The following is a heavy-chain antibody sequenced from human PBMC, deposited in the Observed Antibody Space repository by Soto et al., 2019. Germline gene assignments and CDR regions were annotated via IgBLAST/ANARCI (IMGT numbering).Heavy chain of an antibody. CDR2: INHSGST. D-gene: IGHD3-3*01. CDR3: ARNDFWSGYAPDY. Sequence: QVQLQQWGAGLLKPSETLSLTCAVYGGSFSGYYWSWIRQPPGKGLEWIGEINHSGSTNYNPSLKSRVTISVDTAKNQFSLKLSSVTAADTAVYYWARNDFWSGYAPDYWGQGTLVTVSS. J-gene: IGHJ4*02. CDR1: GGSFSGYY. V-gene: IGHV4-34*01.